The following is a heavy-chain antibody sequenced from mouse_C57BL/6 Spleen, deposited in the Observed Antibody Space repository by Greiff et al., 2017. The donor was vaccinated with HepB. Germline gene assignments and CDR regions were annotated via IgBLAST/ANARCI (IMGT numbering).Heavy chain of an antibody. CDR3: AIPLTGTGYFDV. V-gene: IGHV1-69*01. CDR1: GYTFTSYW. Sequence: QVQLQQPGAELVMPGASVKLSCKASGYTFTSYWMHWVKQRPGQGLEWIGEIDPSDSYTNYNQKFKGKSTLTVDKSSSTAYMQLSSLTSEDSAVYYCAIPLTGTGYFDVWGTGTTVTVSS. J-gene: IGHJ1*03. CDR2: IDPSDSYT. D-gene: IGHD4-1*01.